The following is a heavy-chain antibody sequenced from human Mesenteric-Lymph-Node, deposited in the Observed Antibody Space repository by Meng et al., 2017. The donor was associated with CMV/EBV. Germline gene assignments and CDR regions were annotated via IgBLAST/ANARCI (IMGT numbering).Heavy chain of an antibody. CDR3: ARGPEWELDDY. CDR1: GYTFNRYA. V-gene: IGHV1-3*01. J-gene: IGHJ4*02. D-gene: IGHD1-26*01. Sequence: CKASGYTFNRYAMHWVRQAPGERLEWMGWINAANGNTRYSQKFQGRVTITGDTSASTGSIELSSLTSEDTAVYYCARGPEWELDDYWGQGTLVTVSS. CDR2: INAANGNT.